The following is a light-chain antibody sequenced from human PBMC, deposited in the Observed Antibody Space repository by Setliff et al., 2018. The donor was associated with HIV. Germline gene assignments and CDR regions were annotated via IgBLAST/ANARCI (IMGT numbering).Light chain of an antibody. CDR1: RSDVGAYNS. CDR2: DVS. V-gene: IGLV2-14*03. CDR3: DSYTNRGIYV. Sequence: QSVLTQHASVSGSPGQVITVSCTGTRSDVGAYNSVSWFQQHPGKAPKLIIFDVSSRPSGVSNRFSGSKFGNTASLTISGLQIEDEADYYCDSYTNRGIYVFGTGTKVTVL. J-gene: IGLJ1*01.